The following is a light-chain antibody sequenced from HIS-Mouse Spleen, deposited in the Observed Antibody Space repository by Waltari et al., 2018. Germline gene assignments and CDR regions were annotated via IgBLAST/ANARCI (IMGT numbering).Light chain of an antibody. Sequence: QSALTQPASVSGSPGQSITISCTGTRSDVVSYNLVPWYQQHPGKAPKLLIYEGSKRPSGVSNRFSGSKSGNTASLTISGLQSEDEADYYCCSYAGSSTWVFGGGTKLTVL. CDR3: CSYAGSSTWV. CDR1: RSDVVSYNL. V-gene: IGLV2-23*01. J-gene: IGLJ3*02. CDR2: EGS.